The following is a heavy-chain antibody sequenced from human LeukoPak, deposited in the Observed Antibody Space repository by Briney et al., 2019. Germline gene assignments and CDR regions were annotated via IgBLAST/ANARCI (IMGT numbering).Heavy chain of an antibody. V-gene: IGHV4-59*12. Sequence: SETLSLTCTVSGGSISSYYWSWIRQPPGKGLEWIGYIYYSGSTNYNPSLKSRVTISVDTSKNQFSLKLSSVTAADTAVYYCARLSGRLYDSSGYYPDWVDYWGQGTLVTVSS. CDR3: ARLSGRLYDSSGYYPDWVDY. D-gene: IGHD3-22*01. J-gene: IGHJ4*02. CDR2: IYYSGST. CDR1: GGSISSYY.